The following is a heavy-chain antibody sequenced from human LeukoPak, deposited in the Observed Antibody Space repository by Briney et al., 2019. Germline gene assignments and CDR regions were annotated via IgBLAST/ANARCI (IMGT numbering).Heavy chain of an antibody. Sequence: GRSLRLSCAASGFIFSSYAMHWVRQAPGKGLEWVAVISYDGSNKYYADSVKGRFTISRDNSKNTLYLQMNSLRAEDTAVYYCARDRGKIDAFDIWGQGTMVTVSS. CDR1: GFIFSSYA. CDR3: ARDRGKIDAFDI. J-gene: IGHJ3*02. CDR2: ISYDGSNK. V-gene: IGHV3-30*04. D-gene: IGHD1-14*01.